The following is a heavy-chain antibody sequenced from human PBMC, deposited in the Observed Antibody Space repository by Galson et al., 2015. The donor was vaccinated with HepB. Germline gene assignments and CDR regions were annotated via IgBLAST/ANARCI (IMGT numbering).Heavy chain of an antibody. CDR1: GGSISSNDYS. J-gene: IGHJ4*02. V-gene: IGHV4-39*07. CDR2: VYHSGRT. Sequence: LSLTCSVSGGSISSNDYSWSWIRQSPGKGLEYIGSVYHSGRTFYNPSLKSRVTISLDTSKNHFSLRLRSVTAADTAFYYCARTIPSQGPFDFWGQGTLVTVSS. CDR3: ARTIPSQGPFDF. D-gene: IGHD2-21*01.